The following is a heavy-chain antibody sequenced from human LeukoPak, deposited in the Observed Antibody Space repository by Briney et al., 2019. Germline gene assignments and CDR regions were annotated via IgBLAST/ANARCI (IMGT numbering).Heavy chain of an antibody. CDR3: AGSSYGSGSYYNVYYYYGMDV. V-gene: IGHV1-46*01. J-gene: IGHJ6*02. D-gene: IGHD3-10*01. Sequence: GASVKVSCKASGYTFTSYYMHWVRQAPGQGLEWMGTINLSGGSTSYAQKFQGRVTMTRDTSTSTVYMELSSLRSEDTAVYYCAGSSYGSGSYYNVYYYYGMDVWGQGTTVTVSS. CDR2: INLSGGST. CDR1: GYTFTSYY.